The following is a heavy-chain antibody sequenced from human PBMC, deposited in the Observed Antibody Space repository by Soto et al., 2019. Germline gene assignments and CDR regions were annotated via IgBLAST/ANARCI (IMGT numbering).Heavy chain of an antibody. CDR3: ARDQWELKYYYCGMDV. Sequence: ASVKVSCKASGYTFTSYAMHWVRQAPGQRLEWMGWINAGNGNTKYSQKFQGRVTITRDTSASTAYMELSSLRSEDTAVYYCARDQWELKYYYCGMDVWGKGTTVTVSS. D-gene: IGHD1-26*01. CDR1: GYTFTSYA. V-gene: IGHV1-3*01. J-gene: IGHJ6*04. CDR2: INAGNGNT.